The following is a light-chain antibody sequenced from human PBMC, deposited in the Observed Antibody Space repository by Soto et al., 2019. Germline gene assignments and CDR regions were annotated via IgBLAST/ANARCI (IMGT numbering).Light chain of an antibody. Sequence: EIVLTQSPGTLSLSPGERATLSCRASQSVSSSYLAWYQQKPGQAPRLRIYGASSRATGIHDRFSGSGSGTDFTLTISRLEHEDLSVYYCQQYGSSPKTFGQGTKLEIK. CDR3: QQYGSSPKT. CDR2: GAS. V-gene: IGKV3-20*01. CDR1: QSVSSSY. J-gene: IGKJ2*01.